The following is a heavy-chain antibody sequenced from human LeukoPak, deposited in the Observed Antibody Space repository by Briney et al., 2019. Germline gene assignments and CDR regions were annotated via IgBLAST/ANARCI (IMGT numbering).Heavy chain of an antibody. CDR1: GFTSSSYW. CDR2: IKQDGSEK. J-gene: IGHJ4*02. Sequence: GGSLRLSCAASGFTSSSYWMSWVRQAPGKGLEWVANIKQDGSEKYYVDSVKGRFTISRDNAKNSLYLQMNSLRAEDTAVYYCARIIRGYADYWGQGTLVTVSS. V-gene: IGHV3-7*01. D-gene: IGHD5-12*01. CDR3: ARIIRGYADY.